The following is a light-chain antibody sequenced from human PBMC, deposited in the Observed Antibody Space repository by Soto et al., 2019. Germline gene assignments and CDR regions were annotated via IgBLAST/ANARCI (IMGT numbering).Light chain of an antibody. V-gene: IGLV2-23*02. CDR2: EVN. J-gene: IGLJ3*02. CDR3: CSYATGTTWV. CDR1: SSDVGTYNL. Sequence: ALTQSASVSGSPGQSITISCTGTSSDVGTYNLVSWYQHYPGNAPQLMIYEVNERPSGVSNRFSGSKSGNTASLTISGLQAEDEADYYCCSYATGTTWVFGGGTKLTVL.